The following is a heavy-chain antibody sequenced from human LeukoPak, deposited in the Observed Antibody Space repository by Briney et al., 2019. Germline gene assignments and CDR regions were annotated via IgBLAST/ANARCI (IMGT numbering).Heavy chain of an antibody. CDR2: MNPNSGNT. D-gene: IGHD6-19*01. CDR3: TRGSSGRLDN. V-gene: IGHV1-8*01. Sequence: ASVKVSCKASGYTLTSCDINWVRQATGQGLEWMGWMNPNSGNTGYGQSFQGRITMTRDISIGTAYMELSNLTSEDTAIYYCTRGSSGRLDNWGQGTLVTVSA. CDR1: GYTLTSCD. J-gene: IGHJ4*02.